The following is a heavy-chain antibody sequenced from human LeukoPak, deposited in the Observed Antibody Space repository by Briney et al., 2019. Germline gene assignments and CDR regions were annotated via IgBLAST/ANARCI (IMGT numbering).Heavy chain of an antibody. CDR3: AKVYASGWSYFDY. Sequence: GGSLRLSCAASGFAFRSYALSWVRQAPGKGLEWVSGFTGSGDATDYADSVKGRFTISRDNSKNTLSLQMNNLRAADTAVYYCAKVYASGWSYFDYWGQGTLVTVSS. CDR2: FTGSGDAT. J-gene: IGHJ4*02. V-gene: IGHV3-23*01. D-gene: IGHD6-19*01. CDR1: GFAFRSYA.